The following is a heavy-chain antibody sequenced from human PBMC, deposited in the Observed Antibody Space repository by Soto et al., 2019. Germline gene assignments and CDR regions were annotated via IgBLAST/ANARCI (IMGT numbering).Heavy chain of an antibody. J-gene: IGHJ6*02. V-gene: IGHV3-11*01. CDR2: MSLSGSTI. CDR1: GFTFSDYY. Sequence: QVQLVESGGALVKPGGSLRLSCAASGFTFSDYYMSWIRQPPGKGLEWVSYMSLSGSTIYHADSVKGRFTISRDNAKNSLYLQMNSLRADDTAVYYCARMSGTTPVDYYGMDVWGQGTTVTVSS. D-gene: IGHD1-7*01. CDR3: ARMSGTTPVDYYGMDV.